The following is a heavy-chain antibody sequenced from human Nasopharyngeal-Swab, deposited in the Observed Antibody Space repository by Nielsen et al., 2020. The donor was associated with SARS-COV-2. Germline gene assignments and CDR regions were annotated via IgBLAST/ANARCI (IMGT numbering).Heavy chain of an antibody. Sequence: SETLSLTCTVSGGSISSGGYYWSWIRQPAGKGLEWIGRIYTSGSTNYNPSLKSRVTMSVDTSKNQFSLKLSSVTAADTAVYYCASQIQLWEYFQHWGQGTLVTVSS. D-gene: IGHD5-18*01. CDR3: ASQIQLWEYFQH. J-gene: IGHJ1*01. CDR2: IYTSGST. V-gene: IGHV4-61*02. CDR1: GGSISSGGYY.